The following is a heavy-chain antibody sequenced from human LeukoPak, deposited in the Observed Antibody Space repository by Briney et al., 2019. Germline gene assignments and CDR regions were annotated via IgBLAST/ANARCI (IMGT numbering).Heavy chain of an antibody. CDR2: IIPILGIA. CDR1: GGTFSSYA. Sequence: SVKVSCEASGGTFSSYAISWVRQAPGQGLEWMGRIIPILGIANYAQKFQGRVTITADKSTSTAYMELSSLRSEDTAVYYCAITKMFYGPMDVWGQGTTVTVSS. J-gene: IGHJ6*02. V-gene: IGHV1-69*04. D-gene: IGHD4-17*01. CDR3: AITKMFYGPMDV.